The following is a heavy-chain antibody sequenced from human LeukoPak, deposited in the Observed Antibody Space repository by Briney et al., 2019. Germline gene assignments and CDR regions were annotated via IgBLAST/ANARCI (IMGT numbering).Heavy chain of an antibody. V-gene: IGHV3-48*02. Sequence: GESLRLSCAASGFTFSDYSMNWVRQAPGKGLEWVSYIDGSGDTIYYADSVKGRFTISRDNAKNSLDLQMNSLREEDTAVYYCSRRFDCWGQGTLVTVSS. CDR2: IDGSGDTI. CDR3: SRRFDC. J-gene: IGHJ4*02. CDR1: GFTFSDYS.